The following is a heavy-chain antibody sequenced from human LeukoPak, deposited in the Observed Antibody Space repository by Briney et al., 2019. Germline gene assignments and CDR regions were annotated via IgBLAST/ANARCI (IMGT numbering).Heavy chain of an antibody. V-gene: IGHV4-31*03. J-gene: IGHJ4*02. CDR3: SRDLRCSRYFEY. CDR1: GGSISSGGYY. D-gene: IGHD2-8*01. Sequence: SETLSLTCTVSGGSISSGGYYWSWIRQHPGKGLEWIGYIYYSGSTYYNPSLKSRVTISVDTSKNQFSLKLSSVTAADTAVYYWSRDLRCSRYFEYWGQGTLVTVSS. CDR2: IYYSGST.